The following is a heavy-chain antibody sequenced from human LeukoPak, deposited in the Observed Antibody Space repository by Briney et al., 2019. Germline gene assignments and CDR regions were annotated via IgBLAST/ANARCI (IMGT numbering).Heavy chain of an antibody. D-gene: IGHD4-17*01. CDR2: IRYDGSNK. CDR3: AKIRTVTTSPFDY. V-gene: IGHV3-30*02. J-gene: IGHJ4*02. Sequence: PGGSLRLSCAASGFTFSSYGMHWVRQAPGKGLEWVAFIRYDGSNKYYADSVKGRFTISRDNSKNTLYLQMNSLRAEDTAVYYCAKIRTVTTSPFDYWGQGTLVTVSS. CDR1: GFTFSSYG.